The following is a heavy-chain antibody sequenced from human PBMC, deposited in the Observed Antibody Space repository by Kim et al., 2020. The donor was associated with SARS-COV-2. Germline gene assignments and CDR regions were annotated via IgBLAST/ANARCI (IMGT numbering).Heavy chain of an antibody. CDR2: ISWNSGSI. CDR1: GFTFDDYA. Sequence: ALRLSCAASGFTFDDYAMHWVRQAPGKGLEWVSGISWNSGSIGYADSVKGRFTISRDNAKNSLYLQMNSLRAEDTALYYCAKGQWELLDNAFDIWGQG. J-gene: IGHJ3*02. D-gene: IGHD1-26*01. V-gene: IGHV3-9*01. CDR3: AKGQWELLDNAFDI.